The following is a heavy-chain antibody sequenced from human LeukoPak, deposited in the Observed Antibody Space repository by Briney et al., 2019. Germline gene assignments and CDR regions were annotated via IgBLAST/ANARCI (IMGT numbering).Heavy chain of an antibody. CDR1: GYTFSIYG. J-gene: IGHJ4*02. CDR2: INPSGGST. CDR3: ARAQRGSSGWYLD. V-gene: IGHV1-46*01. Sequence: ASVKVSCKASGYTFSIYGFSWVRQAPGQGLEWMGIINPSGGSTSYAQKFQGRVTMTRDMSTSTVYMELSSLRSEDTAVYYCARAQRGSSGWYLDWGQGTLVTVSS. D-gene: IGHD6-19*01.